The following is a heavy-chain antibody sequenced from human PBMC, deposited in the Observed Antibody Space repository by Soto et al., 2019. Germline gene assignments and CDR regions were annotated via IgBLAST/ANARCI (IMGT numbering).Heavy chain of an antibody. V-gene: IGHV3-30*18. J-gene: IGHJ6*02. Sequence: QVQLVESGGGVVQPGRSLRLSCAASGFTFSSYGMHWVRQAPGKGLEWVAVISYDGSNKYYADSVEGRFTISRDNSKNTLYLHMNSLRAEDTAVYYCAKDRGDDYDHFWYYGMDVWGQGTTVTVSS. D-gene: IGHD3-3*02. CDR2: ISYDGSNK. CDR1: GFTFSSYG. CDR3: AKDRGDDYDHFWYYGMDV.